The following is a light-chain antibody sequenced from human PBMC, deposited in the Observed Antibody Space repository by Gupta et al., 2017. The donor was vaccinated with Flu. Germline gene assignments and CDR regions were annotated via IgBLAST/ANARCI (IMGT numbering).Light chain of an antibody. Sequence: QTAVPQESSLTVSPGGTVTLTCTSTTGAVTSASYPTWFQQKPGQAPTALIYKTNNRHSWTPARFSGSLLGDKAALTLSDVRPEDEAEYYCLLYSGGTEWVFGGGTKVTVL. CDR3: LLYSGGTEWV. V-gene: IGLV7-43*01. CDR2: KTN. J-gene: IGLJ3*02. CDR1: TGAVTSASY.